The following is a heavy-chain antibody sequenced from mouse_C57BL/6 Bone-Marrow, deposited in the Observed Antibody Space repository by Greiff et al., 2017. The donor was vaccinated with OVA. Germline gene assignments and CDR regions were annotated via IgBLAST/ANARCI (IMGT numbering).Heavy chain of an antibody. V-gene: IGHV5-6*01. CDR3: ARHAPAWLAY. CDR2: ISSGGSYT. CDR1: GFTFSSYG. J-gene: IGHJ3*01. Sequence: EVHLVESGGDLVKPGGSLKLSCAASGFTFSSYGMSWVRQTPDKRLEWVATISSGGSYTYYPDSVKGRVTISRDNAKNTLDLQMSSLKSEDTARYYCARHAPAWLAYWGQGTLVTVSA.